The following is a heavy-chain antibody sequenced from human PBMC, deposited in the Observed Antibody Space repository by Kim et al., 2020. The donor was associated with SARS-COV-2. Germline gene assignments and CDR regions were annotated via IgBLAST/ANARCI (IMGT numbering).Heavy chain of an antibody. J-gene: IGHJ4*02. CDR2: INVDGSTT. Sequence: LSLTCVASGFTFSSYWVHWVRQAPGKGLEWVSRINVDGSTTNYADSVKGRFTVSRDNAGNTLYLHMNSLRVEDTAVYYCARAGEYRFDYWGQGTLITVSS. V-gene: IGHV3-74*01. D-gene: IGHD3-10*01. CDR3: ARAGEYRFDY. CDR1: GFTFSSYW.